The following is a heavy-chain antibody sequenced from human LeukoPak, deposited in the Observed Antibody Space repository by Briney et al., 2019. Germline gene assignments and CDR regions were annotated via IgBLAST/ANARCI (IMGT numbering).Heavy chain of an antibody. V-gene: IGHV4-34*01. CDR2: INHSGST. Sequence: PSETLSLTCAVYGGSFSGYYWSWIRQPPGKGLEWIGEINHSGSTNYNPSLKSRVTMSVDTSKNQFSLKLSSVTAADTAVYYCAKTAGWFDPWGQGTLVTVSS. J-gene: IGHJ5*02. CDR3: AKTAGWFDP. CDR1: GGSFSGYY. D-gene: IGHD1-14*01.